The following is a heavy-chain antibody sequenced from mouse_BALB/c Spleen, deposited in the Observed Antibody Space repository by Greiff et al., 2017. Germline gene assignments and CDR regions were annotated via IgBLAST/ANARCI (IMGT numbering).Heavy chain of an antibody. Sequence: EVQRVESGPELVKPGASVKMSCKASGYTFTSYVMHWVKQKPGQGLEWIGYINPYNDGTKYNEKFKGKATLTSDKSSSTAYMELSSLTSEDSAVYYCARCGNYWYFDVWGAGTTVTVSS. CDR1: GYTFTSYV. CDR2: INPYNDGT. V-gene: IGHV1-14*01. D-gene: IGHD1-1*02. J-gene: IGHJ1*01. CDR3: ARCGNYWYFDV.